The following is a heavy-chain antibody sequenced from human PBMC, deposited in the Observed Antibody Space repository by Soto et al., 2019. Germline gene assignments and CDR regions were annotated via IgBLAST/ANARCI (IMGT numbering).Heavy chain of an antibody. J-gene: IGHJ5*02. CDR1: GYTFTGYY. Sequence: RASVKVSCKASGYTFTGYYMHWVRQAPGQGLEWMGWINPNSGGTNYAQKFQGRVTMTRDTSISTAYMELSRLRSDDTAVYYCARGRQQLVENWFDPWGQGTLVTVSS. CDR3: ARGRQQLVENWFDP. CDR2: INPNSGGT. D-gene: IGHD6-6*01. V-gene: IGHV1-2*02.